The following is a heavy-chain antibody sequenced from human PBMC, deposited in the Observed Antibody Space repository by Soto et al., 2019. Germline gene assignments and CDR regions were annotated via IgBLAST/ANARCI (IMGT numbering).Heavy chain of an antibody. D-gene: IGHD1-26*01. J-gene: IGHJ4*02. CDR3: ARQYSGSYVRG. CDR1: GGSISSGDYY. Sequence: QVQLQESGPGLVKPSQTLSLTCTVSGGSISSGDYYWSWIRQPPGKGLEWIGYIFYSGTTYYNPSLKSXXTXSXXTSKNQFSLKLNSVTAADTAVYYCARQYSGSYVRGWGQGTLVTVSS. CDR2: IFYSGTT. V-gene: IGHV4-30-4*01.